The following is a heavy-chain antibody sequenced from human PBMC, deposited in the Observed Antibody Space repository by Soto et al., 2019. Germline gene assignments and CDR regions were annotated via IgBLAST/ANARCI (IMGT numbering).Heavy chain of an antibody. Sequence: SVKVSCKASGGTFSSYAISWVRQAPGQGLEWMGGIIPIFGTANYAQKFQGRVTITADKSTSTAYMELSSLRSEDTAVYYFARDRWDLHAFDIPGRGTTVTVSS. J-gene: IGHJ3*02. D-gene: IGHD1-26*01. CDR3: ARDRWDLHAFDI. CDR2: IIPIFGTA. V-gene: IGHV1-69*06. CDR1: GGTFSSYA.